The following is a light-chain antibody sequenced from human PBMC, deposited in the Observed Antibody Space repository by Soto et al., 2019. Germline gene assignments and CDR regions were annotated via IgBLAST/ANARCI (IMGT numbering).Light chain of an antibody. J-gene: IGLJ1*01. V-gene: IGLV2-8*01. CDR2: EVS. CDR3: SSYAGSNILG. Sequence: QSALTQPPSASGSPGQSVTISCTGTSSDVGGYYYVSWYQQHPGKAPKLMIYEVSKRPSGVPGRFSGSKSGNTASLTVSGLQAEDEAEYFCSSYAGSNILGFGTGTKLTVL. CDR1: SSDVGGYYY.